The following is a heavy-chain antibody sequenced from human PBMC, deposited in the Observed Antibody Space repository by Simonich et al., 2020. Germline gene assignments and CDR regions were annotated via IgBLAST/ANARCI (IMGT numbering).Heavy chain of an antibody. Sequence: EVQLVESGGGLVKPGGSLRLSCAASGFTFSSYSKNWVRQAPGKGLEWVSAISRSSSYIYYADSVKGRFTISRDNAKNSLYLQMNSLRAEDTAVYYCARDVDTAMVFDYWGQGTLVTVSS. J-gene: IGHJ4*02. D-gene: IGHD5-18*01. CDR3: ARDVDTAMVFDY. CDR2: ISRSSSYI. V-gene: IGHV3-21*01. CDR1: GFTFSSYS.